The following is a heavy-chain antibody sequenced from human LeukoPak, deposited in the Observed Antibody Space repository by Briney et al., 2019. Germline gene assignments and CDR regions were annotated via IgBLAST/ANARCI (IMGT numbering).Heavy chain of an antibody. CDR1: GHSVSRNRVA. V-gene: IGHV6-1*01. CDR3: ARDQAGLDY. Sequence: QTLSLTCTISGHSVSRNRVAWNWIRQSPSRGLEWLGRTYYRSKWYNDYAESVKSRINIKPDTSKNQFSLQLNSVTPEDTAVYYCARDQAGLDYWGQGTLVTVSS. CDR2: TYYRSKWYN. D-gene: IGHD6-13*01. J-gene: IGHJ4*02.